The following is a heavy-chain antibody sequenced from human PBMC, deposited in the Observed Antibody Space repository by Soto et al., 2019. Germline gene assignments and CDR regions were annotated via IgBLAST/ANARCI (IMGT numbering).Heavy chain of an antibody. CDR1: GGSISSGGYY. V-gene: IGHV4-31*03. J-gene: IGHJ4*02. CDR2: IYYSGST. CDR3: ASVYYYSGDDY. Sequence: NPSETLYLTCTVSGGSISSGGYYWSWIRQHPGKGLEWIGYIYYSGSTYYNPSLKSRVTISVDTSKNQFSLKLSSVTAADTAVYYCASVYYYSGDDYWGQGTLVTVSS. D-gene: IGHD7-27*01.